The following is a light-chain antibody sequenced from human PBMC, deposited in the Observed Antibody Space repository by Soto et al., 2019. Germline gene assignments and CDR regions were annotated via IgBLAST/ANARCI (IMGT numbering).Light chain of an antibody. CDR1: QTVNSN. Sequence: EILMTQSPATLSVSPGEGATLSCRASQTVNSNLDWYQQKPGQSPRLLIYGASTRATGIPARFSGGGSETEFTLAISSLQSEDFAVYYCQHYNNWPYTFGQGTKLEIK. J-gene: IGKJ2*01. CDR3: QHYNNWPYT. V-gene: IGKV3-15*01. CDR2: GAS.